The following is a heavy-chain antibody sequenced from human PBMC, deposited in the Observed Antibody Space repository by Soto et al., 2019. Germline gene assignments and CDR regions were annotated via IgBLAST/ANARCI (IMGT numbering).Heavy chain of an antibody. D-gene: IGHD6-25*01. J-gene: IGHJ4*02. CDR3: ARDSSASATSYSFDN. CDR2: INPNGGGT. V-gene: IGHV1-46*01. CDR1: GYKFINHY. Sequence: QVQLVQSGAEVKKPGASVKVSCKASGYKFINHYMHWVRQAPGVGLEWMGIINPNGGGTDYAQKVQGRVTMTSDTSASTVHMELSSLTSEDTGVYFCARDSSASATSYSFDNWGQGTLVTVSS.